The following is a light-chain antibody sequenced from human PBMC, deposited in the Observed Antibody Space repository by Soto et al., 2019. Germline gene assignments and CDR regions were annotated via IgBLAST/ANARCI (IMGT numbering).Light chain of an antibody. J-gene: IGLJ1*01. CDR1: NRDVGSYNL. CDR2: EVT. V-gene: IGLV2-14*01. CDR3: SSKRSSDTLYV. Sequence: QSVLTQPASVSGSPGQSITIACTGTNRDVGSYNLVSWYQQRPGEAPKLIIYEVTYRPSGVSARFSGSKSGNTASLTVSGLQAEDEADYYCSSKRSSDTLYVFGTGTKLTVL.